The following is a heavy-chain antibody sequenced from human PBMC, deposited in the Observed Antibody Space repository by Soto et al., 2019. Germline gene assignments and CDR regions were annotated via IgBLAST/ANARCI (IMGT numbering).Heavy chain of an antibody. CDR3: AKERSYYDFWSGSHAFDY. D-gene: IGHD3-3*01. CDR1: GFTFSSYA. CDR2: ISGSGGST. J-gene: IGHJ4*02. V-gene: IGHV3-23*01. Sequence: GGSLRLSCAASGFTFSSYAMSWVRQAPGKGLEWVSAISGSGGSTYYADSVKGRFTISRDNSKNTLYLQMNSLRAEDTAVYYCAKERSYYDFWSGSHAFDYWGQGTLVTVSS.